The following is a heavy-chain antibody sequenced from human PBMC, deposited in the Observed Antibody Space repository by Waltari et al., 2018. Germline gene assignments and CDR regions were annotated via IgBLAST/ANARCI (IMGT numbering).Heavy chain of an antibody. V-gene: IGHV4-30-4*01. Sequence: YWSWIRQPPGKGLEWIGYIYYSWRAYYNPALKSRVTISVDTSKNQFSLNLSSVTAADTAVYYCASEVGATEAADSWGQGTLVTVSS. J-gene: IGHJ4*02. CDR3: ASEVGATEAADS. D-gene: IGHD1-26*01. CDR2: IYYSWRA. CDR1: Y.